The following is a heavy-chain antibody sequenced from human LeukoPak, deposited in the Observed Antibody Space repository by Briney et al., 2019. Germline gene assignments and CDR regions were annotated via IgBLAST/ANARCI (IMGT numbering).Heavy chain of an antibody. V-gene: IGHV1-46*01. J-gene: IGHJ5*02. CDR2: INPSGGST. CDR1: GYTFTSYY. D-gene: IGHD1-7*01. Sequence: GASVKVSCKASGYTFTSYYMHWVRQAPGQGLEWMGIINPSGGSTSYAQKFQGRVTMTRDTSTSTVYMELSSLRSEDTAVYYCARDLTQTGTTPRGWFDPWGRGTLVTVSS. CDR3: ARDLTQTGTTPRGWFDP.